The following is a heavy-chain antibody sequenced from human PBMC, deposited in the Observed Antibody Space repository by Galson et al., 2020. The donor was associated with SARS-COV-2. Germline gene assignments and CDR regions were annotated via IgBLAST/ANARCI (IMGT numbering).Heavy chain of an antibody. CDR1: GFPFSSYA. CDR3: AKDVRATGGRRIFDY. CDR2: ISGSGGPT. D-gene: IGHD2-15*01. V-gene: IGHV3-23*01. J-gene: IGHJ4*02. Sequence: GDSLQISCVVTGFPFSSYAMNWVRQAPGKGLEWVSAISGSGGPTFYADSVKGRFIISRDNSENALFLEMDSLRVEDTAVYYCAKDVRATGGRRIFDYWGQGTLVTVSS.